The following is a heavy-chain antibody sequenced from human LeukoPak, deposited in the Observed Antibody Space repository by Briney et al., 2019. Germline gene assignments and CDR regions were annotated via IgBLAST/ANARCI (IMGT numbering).Heavy chain of an antibody. J-gene: IGHJ3*02. V-gene: IGHV4-61*02. CDR3: ARDGRYGDPPPHAFDI. CDR1: GGSISSGSYY. CDR2: IYTSGST. Sequence: SETLSLTCTVSGGSISSGSYYWSWIRQPAGKGLEWIGRIYTSGSTNYNPSLKSRVTISLDTSKNQFSLKLSSVTAADTAVYYCARDGRYGDPPPHAFDIWGQGTMVTVSS. D-gene: IGHD4-17*01.